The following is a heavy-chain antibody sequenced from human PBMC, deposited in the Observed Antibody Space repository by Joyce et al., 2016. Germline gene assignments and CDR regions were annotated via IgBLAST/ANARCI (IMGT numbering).Heavy chain of an antibody. J-gene: IGHJ5*02. CDR3: ARGYDFVGDWSDP. V-gene: IGHV1-3*04. D-gene: IGHD3-3*01. Sequence: QVQLVQSGAEVKQPGASVKVSCKASGYIFSNYALHWVRQAPGQRLEWMGWINTGTGETKNSPKLQGRLTFTSDTSANIAVMELSRLRSEDTAIYYCARGYDFVGDWSDPWGQGTGVTVSS. CDR1: GYIFSNYA. CDR2: INTGTGET.